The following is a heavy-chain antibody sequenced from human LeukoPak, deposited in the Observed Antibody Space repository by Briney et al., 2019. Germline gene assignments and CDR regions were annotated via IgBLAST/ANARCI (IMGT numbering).Heavy chain of an antibody. CDR1: GFTFSDYE. D-gene: IGHD1-26*01. Sequence: PGGSLRLSCATSGFTFSDYEMNWVRQAPGKGLEWVSSITSSSSYIYYADSVKGRFTISRDNAKSSLYLQMNSLRDEDTAVYYCARDPYSGNYGDYYYYYMDVWGKGTTVTISS. V-gene: IGHV3-21*01. CDR3: ARDPYSGNYGDYYYYYMDV. CDR2: ITSSSSYI. J-gene: IGHJ6*03.